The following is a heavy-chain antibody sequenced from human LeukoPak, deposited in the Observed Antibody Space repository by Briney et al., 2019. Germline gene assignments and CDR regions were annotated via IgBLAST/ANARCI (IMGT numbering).Heavy chain of an antibody. CDR1: GGSISSSSYY. CDR3: ARRRGGYCSGGSCYSHWFDP. J-gene: IGHJ5*02. CDR2: IYYSGST. V-gene: IGHV4-39*01. Sequence: SETLSLTCTVSGGSISSSSYYWGWIRQPPGKGLEWIGRIYYSGSTYYNPSLKSRVTISVDTSKNQFSLKLSSVTAADTAVYYCARRRGGYCSGGSCYSHWFDPWGQGTLVTVSS. D-gene: IGHD2-15*01.